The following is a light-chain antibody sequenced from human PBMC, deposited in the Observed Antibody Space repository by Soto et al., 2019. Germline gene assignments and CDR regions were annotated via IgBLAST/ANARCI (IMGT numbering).Light chain of an antibody. CDR3: QQYHKWPIT. J-gene: IGKJ5*01. Sequence: EIVLTQSPATLSVSPGDRAILSCSASQSVSINLAWYHQKPGQAPRLLIYGASTRATDIPARFTGSGSGTEFTLTISSLQSEDFAVYYCQQYHKWPITFGQGTRLEIK. CDR1: QSVSIN. CDR2: GAS. V-gene: IGKV3D-15*01.